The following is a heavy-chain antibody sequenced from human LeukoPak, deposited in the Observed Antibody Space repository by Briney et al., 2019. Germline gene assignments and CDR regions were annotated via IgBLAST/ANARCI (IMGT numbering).Heavy chain of an antibody. CDR1: GLTFSSYS. Sequence: GGSLRLSCAASGLTFSSYSMNWVRRAPGKGLEWVSSISSSSSYIYYADSVKGRFTISRDNAKNSLYLQMNSLRAEDTAVYYCARDYDSSGYTGAFDIWGQGTMVTVSS. V-gene: IGHV3-21*01. J-gene: IGHJ3*02. D-gene: IGHD3-22*01. CDR3: ARDYDSSGYTGAFDI. CDR2: ISSSSSYI.